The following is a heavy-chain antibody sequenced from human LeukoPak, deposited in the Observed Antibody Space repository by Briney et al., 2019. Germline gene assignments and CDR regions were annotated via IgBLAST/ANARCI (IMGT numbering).Heavy chain of an antibody. Sequence: SETLSLTCAVYGGSFSGYYWSWIRQPPGKGLEWIGEINHSGSTNYNPSLKSRVTISVDTSKNQFSLKLSSVTAADTAVYYCARAPRENDYIWGSYRPYYYYYYYMDVWGKGTTVTVSS. V-gene: IGHV4-34*01. J-gene: IGHJ6*03. D-gene: IGHD3-16*02. CDR3: ARAPRENDYIWGSYRPYYYYYYYMDV. CDR2: INHSGST. CDR1: GGSFSGYY.